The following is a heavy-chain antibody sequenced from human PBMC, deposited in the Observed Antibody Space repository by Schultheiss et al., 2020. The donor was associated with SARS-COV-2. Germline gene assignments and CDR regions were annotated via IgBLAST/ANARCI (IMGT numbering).Heavy chain of an antibody. CDR2: IRYDGSNK. Sequence: GSLRLSCAASGFTFSSYGMHWVRQAPGKGLEWVAFIRYDGSNKYYADSVKGRFTISRDNSKNTLYLQMNSLRAEDTAVYYCAKNRGSGWYWFDPWGQGTLVTVSS. J-gene: IGHJ5*02. CDR3: AKNRGSGWYWFDP. CDR1: GFTFSSYG. D-gene: IGHD6-19*01. V-gene: IGHV3-30*02.